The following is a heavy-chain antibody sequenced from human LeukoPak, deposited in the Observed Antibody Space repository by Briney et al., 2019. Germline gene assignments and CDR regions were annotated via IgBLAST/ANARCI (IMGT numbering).Heavy chain of an antibody. CDR2: IIPIFGTA. J-gene: IGHJ6*03. CDR1: AATFSNYA. D-gene: IGHD1-26*01. V-gene: IGHV1-69*06. Sequence: ASVKVSCKASAATFSNYANSWVRQAPGQGLEWMGGIIPIFGTANYAQKFRGRGTITADKSTRTAYMELKSLRAEDTAVYCCAKGQGWEHGYYYYYMDVWGKGTTVTISS. CDR3: AKGQGWEHGYYYYYMDV.